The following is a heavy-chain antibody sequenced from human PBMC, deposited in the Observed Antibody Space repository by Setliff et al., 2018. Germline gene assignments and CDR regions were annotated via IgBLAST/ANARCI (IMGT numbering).Heavy chain of an antibody. CDR2: INHSGST. D-gene: IGHD3-3*01. V-gene: IGHV4-34*01. CDR1: GGSFSGYY. CDR3: ARRYNFWSGCLDY. Sequence: SETLSLTCAVYGGSFSGYYWSWIRQPPGKGLEWIGEINHSGSTNYNPSLKSRVTISVDTSKNQFSLTLSSVTAADTAVYYCARRYNFWSGCLDYWGQGTLVTVSS. J-gene: IGHJ4*02.